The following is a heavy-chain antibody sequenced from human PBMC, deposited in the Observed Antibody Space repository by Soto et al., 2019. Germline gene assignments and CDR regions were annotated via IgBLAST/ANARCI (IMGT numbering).Heavy chain of an antibody. Sequence: DVQLEESGGGLIQPGGSLRLSCAASGFSFSGKNYLTWVRQAPGKGLEWVSALYSSDGTYYADSVKGRFTVSRDNSKNTFYLQLHSLRPEDTALYFCATRLLREHALDIWGLGTMVTVPS. CDR3: ATRLLREHALDI. J-gene: IGHJ3*02. V-gene: IGHV3-53*01. CDR2: LYSSDGT. D-gene: IGHD2-15*01. CDR1: GFSFSGKNY.